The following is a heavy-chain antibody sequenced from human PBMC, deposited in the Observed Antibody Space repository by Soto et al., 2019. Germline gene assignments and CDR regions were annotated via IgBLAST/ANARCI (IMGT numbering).Heavy chain of an antibody. J-gene: IGHJ6*02. CDR2: TYYRSKWYN. D-gene: IGHD1-7*01. Sequence: SKTLSLTCAISGDSVYSNSAAWNWIRQSPSRGLEWLGRTYYRSKWYNDYAGSVKSRITINPDTAKNQFSLQLNSVTPEDTAVYYCARVNWNLRYYGMDVWGQGTTVTVSS. V-gene: IGHV6-1*01. CDR3: ARVNWNLRYYGMDV. CDR1: GDSVYSNSAA.